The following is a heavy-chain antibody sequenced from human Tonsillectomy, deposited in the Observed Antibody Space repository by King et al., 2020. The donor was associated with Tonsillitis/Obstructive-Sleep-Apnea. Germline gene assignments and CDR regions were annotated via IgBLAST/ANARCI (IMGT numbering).Heavy chain of an antibody. CDR1: GFTFSNAW. D-gene: IGHD2-2*01. CDR2: IKSKTDGGTT. CDR3: TTCTVPAGYYYYYMDV. V-gene: IGHV3-15*01. Sequence: VKLVESGGGLVKPGGSLRLSCAASGFTFSNAWMSWVRQAPGKGLEWVGRIKSKTDGGTTDYAAPVKGRFTISRDDSKNTLYLQMNSLKTEDTAVYYCTTCTVPAGYYYYYMDVWGKGTTVTVSS. J-gene: IGHJ6*03.